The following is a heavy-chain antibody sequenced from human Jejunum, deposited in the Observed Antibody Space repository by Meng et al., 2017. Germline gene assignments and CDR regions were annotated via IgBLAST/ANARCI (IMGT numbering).Heavy chain of an antibody. CDR2: SRTKASRYTT. Sequence: VESWGGVVNPGASLRLPCDASRWTFRNYDTSSNRKAPGNGLEWVARSRTKASRYTTEYAASVRGRFTITRDDSKNSLYLQMNSLQTEDTAVYFCTGGRGGSAPSDYWGQGTLVTVSS. V-gene: IGHV3-72*01. J-gene: IGHJ4*02. CDR3: TGGRGGSAPSDY. D-gene: IGHD2-15*01. CDR1: RWTFRNYD.